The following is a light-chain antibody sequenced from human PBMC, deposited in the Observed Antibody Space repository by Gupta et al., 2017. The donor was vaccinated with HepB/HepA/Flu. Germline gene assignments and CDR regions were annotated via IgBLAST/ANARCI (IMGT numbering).Light chain of an antibody. Sequence: EIVLTQSPGILSLSPGERATLSCRASQTVVSSYLAWYQQKPGQAPRLLIYGASSRATGTPDRFSGRGSGTDFTFTISRLEPEDFAVYFCQQYGSSPLTFGGGTKVEIK. CDR2: GAS. CDR3: QQYGSSPLT. J-gene: IGKJ4*01. V-gene: IGKV3-20*01. CDR1: QTVVSSY.